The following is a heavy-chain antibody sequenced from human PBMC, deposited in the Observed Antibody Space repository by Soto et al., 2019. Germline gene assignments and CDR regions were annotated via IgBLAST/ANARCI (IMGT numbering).Heavy chain of an antibody. J-gene: IGHJ4*02. Sequence: GSLRLSCAASGFTFSSYWMSWVRQAPGRGLEWMANIKYDGSEKYYVDSVKGRLTISRDNAKNSLYLQMNSLRAEDTAVYYCASSPHKDSRPDYWGQGTLVTVSS. D-gene: IGHD3-22*01. V-gene: IGHV3-7*03. CDR2: IKYDGSEK. CDR1: GFTFSSYW. CDR3: ASSPHKDSRPDY.